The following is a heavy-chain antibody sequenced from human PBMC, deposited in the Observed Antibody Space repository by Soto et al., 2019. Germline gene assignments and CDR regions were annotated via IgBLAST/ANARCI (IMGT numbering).Heavy chain of an antibody. CDR3: ASGGWGSIWYEGGSRIDS. D-gene: IGHD6-13*01. Sequence: EVQLVESGGGLVQPGGSLRLSCAASGFTFSSYDMHWVRQVTGKGLEWVSAIGAAGDTYYPDSVKGRFTISSENAKNSLYIQMNSLRAEDRAVYYWASGGWGSIWYEGGSRIDSWGQGTLVTVSS. V-gene: IGHV3-13*01. CDR1: GFTFSSYD. J-gene: IGHJ4*02. CDR2: IGAAGDT.